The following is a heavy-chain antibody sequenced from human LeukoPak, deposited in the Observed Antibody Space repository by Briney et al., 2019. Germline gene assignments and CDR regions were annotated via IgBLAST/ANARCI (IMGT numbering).Heavy chain of an antibody. CDR1: GYTFTGYY. V-gene: IGHV1-8*02. D-gene: IGHD3-3*01. CDR2: MNPNSGNT. Sequence: ASVKVSCKASGYTFTGYYMHWVRQATGQGLEWMGWMNPNSGNTGYAQKFQGRVTMTRNTSISTAYMELSSLRSEDTAVYYCARGSILRFLEWLYVWGQGTTVTVSS. CDR3: ARGSILRFLEWLYV. J-gene: IGHJ6*02.